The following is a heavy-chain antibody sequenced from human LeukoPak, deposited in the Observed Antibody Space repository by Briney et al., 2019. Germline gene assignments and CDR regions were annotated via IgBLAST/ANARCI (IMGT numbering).Heavy chain of an antibody. CDR2: ISYDGSNK. J-gene: IGHJ4*02. CDR1: GFTFSSYG. Sequence: GGSLRLSCAASGFTFSSYGMHWVRQAPGKGLEWVAVISYDGSNKYYADSVKGRFTISRDNSKNTLYLQMNSLRAEDTAVYYCAKDRDTLIYGDAYCGGDCYSSLFDYWGQGTLVTVSS. CDR3: AKDRDTLIYGDAYCGGDCYSSLFDY. V-gene: IGHV3-30*18. D-gene: IGHD2-21*02.